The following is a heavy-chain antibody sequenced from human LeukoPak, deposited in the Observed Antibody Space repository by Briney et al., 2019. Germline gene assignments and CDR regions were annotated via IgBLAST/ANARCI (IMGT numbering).Heavy chain of an antibody. CDR3: ARGWELLYWYGMDV. J-gene: IGHJ6*02. CDR1: GFTFSSYG. D-gene: IGHD1-26*01. Sequence: GGSLRLSCAASGFTFSSYGMHWVRQAPGKGLEWVAVIWYDGSNKYYADSVKGRFTISRDNSKNTLYLQVNSLRAEDTAVYYCARGWELLYWYGMDVWGQGTTVTVSS. CDR2: IWYDGSNK. V-gene: IGHV3-33*01.